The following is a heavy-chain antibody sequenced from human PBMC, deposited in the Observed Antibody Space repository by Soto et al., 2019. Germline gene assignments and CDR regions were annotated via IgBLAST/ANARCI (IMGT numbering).Heavy chain of an antibody. CDR2: IKSKTDGGTT. D-gene: IGHD3-3*01. CDR1: GFSFSNAW. J-gene: IGHJ4*02. CDR3: TTHNMVRRFRY. Sequence: EVQLVESGGGLVKPGGSLRLSCAASGFSFSNAWMNWVRQAPGKGPEWVGRIKSKTDGGTTDYAAPVQGSFTISRDDSTNTLYLQMNSLKTEDTAVYYCTTHNMVRRFRYWGQGTLVTVSS. V-gene: IGHV3-15*07.